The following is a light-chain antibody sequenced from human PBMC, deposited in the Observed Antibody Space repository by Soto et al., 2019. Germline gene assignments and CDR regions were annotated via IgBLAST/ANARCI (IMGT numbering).Light chain of an antibody. Sequence: EIVMTQSPATLSVSPGEGATLSCKASQNVYNNLAWYQRRPGQPPRLLIYDASTRATGISARFSGSGYGTEFTLTISSLQSEDFAVYFCQQCRNWPLIFGGGTKVDIK. J-gene: IGKJ4*01. CDR1: QNVYNN. CDR3: QQCRNWPLI. CDR2: DAS. V-gene: IGKV3-15*01.